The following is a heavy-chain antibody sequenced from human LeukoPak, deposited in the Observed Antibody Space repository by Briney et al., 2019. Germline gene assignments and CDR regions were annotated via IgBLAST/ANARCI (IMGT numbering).Heavy chain of an antibody. Sequence: ASVKVSFKASGYTFTSYYMHWVRQAPGQGLEWMGIINPSGGATKCAQKFQGRVTMTRDTSTSTLYMELSSLRSEDTAVYYCARDLGITMIVNYFDYWGQGTLVTVSS. J-gene: IGHJ4*02. CDR2: INPSGGAT. D-gene: IGHD3-22*01. V-gene: IGHV1-46*01. CDR3: ARDLGITMIVNYFDY. CDR1: GYTFTSYY.